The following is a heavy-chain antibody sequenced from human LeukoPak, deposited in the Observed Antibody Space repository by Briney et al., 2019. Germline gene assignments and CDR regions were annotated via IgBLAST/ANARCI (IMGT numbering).Heavy chain of an antibody. Sequence: GGSLRLSCAASGFTFSSYAMSWVRQAPGEGLEWVSVIYSGGSTYYADSVKGRFTISRDNSKNTLYLQMNSLRAEDTAVYYCARDRYHGSGSFDYWGQGTLVTVSS. CDR3: ARDRYHGSGSFDY. D-gene: IGHD3-10*01. V-gene: IGHV3-66*01. CDR2: IYSGGST. J-gene: IGHJ4*02. CDR1: GFTFSSYA.